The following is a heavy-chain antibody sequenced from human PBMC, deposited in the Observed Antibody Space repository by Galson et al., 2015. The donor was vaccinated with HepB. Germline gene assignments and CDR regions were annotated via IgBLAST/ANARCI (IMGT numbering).Heavy chain of an antibody. Sequence: SLRLSCAVSGFTSSSYAMHWVRQAPGKGLEYVSAINRNGGRTYYADSVKGRFTVSRDNSKNTVYLQMSSLRAKDTAVYYCVKDRGSSSWWGGYFDYWGQGTLVTVSS. J-gene: IGHJ4*02. CDR3: VKDRGSSSWWGGYFDY. CDR1: GFTSSSYA. CDR2: INRNGGRT. D-gene: IGHD6-13*01. V-gene: IGHV3-64D*06.